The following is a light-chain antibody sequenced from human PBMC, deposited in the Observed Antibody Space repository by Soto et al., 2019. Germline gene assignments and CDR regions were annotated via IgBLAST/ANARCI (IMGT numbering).Light chain of an antibody. CDR1: ISNIGDNH. Sequence: QSVLTQPPSASAAPGQRVTISCSGTISNIGDNHVSWYQQVPGKAPKLLIYDNNKRRSGIPDRFSGSRSGTSATLAITALQSGDEAAYICGTWDTTMSGLLFGGGTKGTVL. J-gene: IGLJ2*01. CDR2: DNN. V-gene: IGLV1-51*01. CDR3: GTWDTTMSGLL.